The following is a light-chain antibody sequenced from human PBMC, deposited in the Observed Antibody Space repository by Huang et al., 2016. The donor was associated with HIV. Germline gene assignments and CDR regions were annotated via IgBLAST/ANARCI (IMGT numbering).Light chain of an antibody. CDR3: QQYNSYSKT. CDR2: KAT. CDR1: QNVSIW. J-gene: IGKJ1*01. Sequence: DIQMTQSPSTLSASVGDRVTLTCRASQNVSIWLVWYQQKPGKAPKLLIYKATSLESEVPSRFSGSGSGTEFTLTISSLQPDDFATYYCQQYNSYSKTFGQGTKVEIK. V-gene: IGKV1-5*03.